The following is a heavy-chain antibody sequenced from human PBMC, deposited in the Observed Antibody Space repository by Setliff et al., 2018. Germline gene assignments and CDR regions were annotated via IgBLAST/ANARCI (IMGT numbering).Heavy chain of an antibody. CDR1: GYTLSNSI. V-gene: IGHV1-18*01. CDR3: ARINFYVSSGYYYAPDY. J-gene: IGHJ4*02. D-gene: IGHD3-22*01. Sequence: ASVKVSCKASGYTLSNSILSWVRQAPGQGLEWVGWISAYNGKTYSAQKFQDRVTLTTHTSTNMGYLELRDLRSDDTAVYYCARINFYVSSGYYYAPDYWGPGTLVTVSS. CDR2: ISAYNGKT.